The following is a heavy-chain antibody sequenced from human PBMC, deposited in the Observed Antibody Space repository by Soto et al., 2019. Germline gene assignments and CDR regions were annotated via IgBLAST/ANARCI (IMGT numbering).Heavy chain of an antibody. CDR3: AKDSWYFDL. CDR1: GFIFTNFW. V-gene: IGHV3-74*01. Sequence: GESLKLSCEASGFIFTNFWMHWVRQVPGKGLVWVSRIDTSGSSTSYADSVKGRFTISRDNAKNTVSLQMNSLRAEDTGVYYCAKDSWYFDLWSQGSLVTVSS. D-gene: IGHD6-13*01. J-gene: IGHJ4*02. CDR2: IDTSGSST.